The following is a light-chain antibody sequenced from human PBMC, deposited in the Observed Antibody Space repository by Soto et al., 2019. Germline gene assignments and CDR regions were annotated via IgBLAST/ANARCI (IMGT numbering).Light chain of an antibody. CDR2: GAS. J-gene: IGKJ1*01. CDR1: QSVSSN. CDR3: QQYNNWRT. Sequence: DILFAHSPSPRTVSPRERATLPFRASQSVSSNLAWYQQKPGQAPRLLIYGASTRATGIPARFSGGGSGTEFTLTISSLQSEDFAVYYCQQYNNWRTFGQGTKV. V-gene: IGKV3-15*01.